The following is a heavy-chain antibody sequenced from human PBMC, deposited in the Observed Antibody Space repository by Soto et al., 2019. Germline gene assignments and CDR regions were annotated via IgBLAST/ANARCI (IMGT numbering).Heavy chain of an antibody. CDR3: ARYRREAVAGYTLDN. J-gene: IGHJ4*02. Sequence: PSETLSLTCTVSGGSISSNYWTWIRQPPGKGLEWIGYVYDSGSTNYNPSLKSRVTISEDTSKSQFSLKVNSMTAADTAVYYCARYRREAVAGYTLDNWGQGILVTVSS. CDR1: GGSISSNY. V-gene: IGHV4-59*01. CDR2: VYDSGST. D-gene: IGHD6-13*01.